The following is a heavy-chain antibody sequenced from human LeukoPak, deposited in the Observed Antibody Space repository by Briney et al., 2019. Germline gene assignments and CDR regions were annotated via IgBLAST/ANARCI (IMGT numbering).Heavy chain of an antibody. J-gene: IGHJ6*02. CDR2: INPSGGST. CDR1: GYTFTSYY. V-gene: IGHV1-46*01. D-gene: IGHD6-19*01. Sequence: ASVKVSCKASGYTFTSYYMHWVRQAPGQGLEWMGIINPSGGSTSYAQKFQGRVTMTRDTSTSTAYMELRSLRSDDTAVYYCARGQDLGAVAGTGYYGMDVWGQGTTVTVSS. CDR3: ARGQDLGAVAGTGYYGMDV.